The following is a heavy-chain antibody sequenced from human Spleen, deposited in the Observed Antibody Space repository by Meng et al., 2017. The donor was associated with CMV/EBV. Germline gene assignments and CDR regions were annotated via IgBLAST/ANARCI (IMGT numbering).Heavy chain of an antibody. CDR2: INHSGST. Sequence: SETLSLTCAVYGGSFSGYYWSWIRQPPGKGLEWIGEINHSGSTNYNPSLKSRVTISVDTSKNQFSLKLSSVTAADTAVYYCAREAFRGNIVVVPAARSRGWFDPWGQGTLVTVSS. D-gene: IGHD2-2*01. J-gene: IGHJ5*02. CDR1: GGSFSGYY. V-gene: IGHV4-34*01. CDR3: AREAFRGNIVVVPAARSRGWFDP.